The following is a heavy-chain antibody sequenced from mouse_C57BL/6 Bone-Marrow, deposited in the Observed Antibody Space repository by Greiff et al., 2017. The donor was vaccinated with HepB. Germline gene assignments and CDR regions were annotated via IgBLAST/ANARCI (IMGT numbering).Heavy chain of an antibody. D-gene: IGHD3-3*01. CDR3: ARGSSFLGAY. CDR1: GYSFTSYY. J-gene: IGHJ3*01. Sequence: QVQLQQSGPELVKPGASVKISCKASGYSFTSYYIHWVKQRPGQGLEWIGWIYPGSGNTKYNEKFKGKATLTADTSSSTAYMQLSSLTSEDSAVYYCARGSSFLGAYWGQGTLVTVSA. V-gene: IGHV1-66*01. CDR2: IYPGSGNT.